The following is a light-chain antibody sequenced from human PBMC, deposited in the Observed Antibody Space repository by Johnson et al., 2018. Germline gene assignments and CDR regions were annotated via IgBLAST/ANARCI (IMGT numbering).Light chain of an antibody. V-gene: IGLV1-51*02. CDR2: ENN. J-gene: IGLJ1*01. CDR3: GTWDSSLSAGNV. Sequence: QSVLTQPPSVSAAPGQKVTISCSGSSSNIGNNYVSWYQQLPGTAPKLLIYENNKRPSGIPDLFSGSKSGTSATLGITGLQTGDEADYYCGTWDSSLSAGNVFGTGPKVTVL. CDR1: SSNIGNNY.